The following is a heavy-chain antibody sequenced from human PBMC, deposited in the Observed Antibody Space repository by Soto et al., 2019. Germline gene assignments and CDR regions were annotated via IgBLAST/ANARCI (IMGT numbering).Heavy chain of an antibody. Sequence: GGSLRLSCAASGFTFSSYEMNWVRQAPGKGLEWVSYISSSGSTIYYADSVKGRFTISRDNAKNSLYLQMNSLRAEDTAVYYCATSPSGDYSREYYWGQGTLVTVSS. CDR1: GFTFSSYE. CDR3: ATSPSGDYSREYY. D-gene: IGHD4-4*01. V-gene: IGHV3-48*03. CDR2: ISSSGSTI. J-gene: IGHJ4*02.